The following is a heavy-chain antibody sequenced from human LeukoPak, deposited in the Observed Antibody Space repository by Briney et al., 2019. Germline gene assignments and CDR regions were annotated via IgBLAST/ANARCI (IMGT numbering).Heavy chain of an antibody. CDR1: GFTFSSYG. J-gene: IGHJ6*03. Sequence: GGSLRLSCAASGFTFSSYGMHWVRQAPGKGLEWVAVIWYDGSNKYYADSVQGRFTISRDNSKNTLYLQMNSLRAEDTAVYYCARDNCSSTSCYYMDVWGKGTTVTVSS. V-gene: IGHV3-33*01. D-gene: IGHD2-2*01. CDR3: ARDNCSSTSCYYMDV. CDR2: IWYDGSNK.